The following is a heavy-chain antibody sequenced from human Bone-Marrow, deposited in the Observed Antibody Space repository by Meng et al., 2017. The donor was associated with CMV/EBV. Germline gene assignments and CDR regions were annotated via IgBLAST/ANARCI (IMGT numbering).Heavy chain of an antibody. CDR1: GFTFSSYE. Sequence: GESLKISCAASGFTFSSYEMNWVRQAPGKGLEWVAFIRHDGGNKYYADSVKGRFTISRDNSKNTVYLQMNSLSAEDTAVYYCAKIPLLIADTGTGVDWGQGTLVTVSS. J-gene: IGHJ4*02. D-gene: IGHD6-13*01. V-gene: IGHV3-30*02. CDR2: IRHDGGNK. CDR3: AKIPLLIADTGTGVD.